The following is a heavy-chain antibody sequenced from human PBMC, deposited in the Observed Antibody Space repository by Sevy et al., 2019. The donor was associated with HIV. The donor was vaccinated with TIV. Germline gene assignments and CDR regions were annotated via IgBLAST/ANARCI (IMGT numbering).Heavy chain of an antibody. Sequence: GGSLRLSCAASGFTFSNYFINWVHQAPGKGLEWVSSISSGSSYIFYVDSVKGRFTISRDNAKNSLYLHMNSLRAEDMAVYYCARGDYYGSLYYFDYWGPGALVTVSS. CDR2: ISSGSSYI. D-gene: IGHD3-10*01. J-gene: IGHJ4*02. CDR3: ARGDYYGSLYYFDY. CDR1: GFTFSNYF. V-gene: IGHV3-21*01.